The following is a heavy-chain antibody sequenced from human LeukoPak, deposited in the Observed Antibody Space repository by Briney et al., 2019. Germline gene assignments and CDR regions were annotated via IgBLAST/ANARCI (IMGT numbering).Heavy chain of an antibody. V-gene: IGHV3-11*01. CDR1: GFTFSDYY. Sequence: GGSLRLSCAASGFTFSDYYVSWIRQSPGKGLEWISYISGDGSTIFSADSLKGRFTISRDNAENSLFLQINSLRVEDTAIYYCARRTGHSYFDYWGQGILATVSS. D-gene: IGHD1-14*01. J-gene: IGHJ4*02. CDR2: ISGDGSTI. CDR3: ARRTGHSYFDY.